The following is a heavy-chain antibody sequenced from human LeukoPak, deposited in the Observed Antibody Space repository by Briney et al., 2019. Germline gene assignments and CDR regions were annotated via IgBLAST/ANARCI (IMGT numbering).Heavy chain of an antibody. CDR3: AIAHKSPLGYFDY. CDR2: IHSGGNI. D-gene: IGHD7-27*01. Sequence: PGGSLRLCCAASGFTVSSNYMSWVRQAPGKVLEWVSVIHSGGNIYYADSVKGSFTISRDNSKNALYLQMNSLRAEDTAVYYCAIAHKSPLGYFDYWGQGTLVTDS. CDR1: GFTVSSNY. V-gene: IGHV3-66*01. J-gene: IGHJ4*02.